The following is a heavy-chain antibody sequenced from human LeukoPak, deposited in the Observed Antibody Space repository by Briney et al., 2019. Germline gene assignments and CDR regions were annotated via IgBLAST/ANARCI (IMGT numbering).Heavy chain of an antibody. D-gene: IGHD3-9*01. Sequence: GRSLRLSCAASGFTFSSYGMHWVRQAPGKGLEWVAVIWYDGSHKYYADSVKGRSTISRDNSKNTLYLQMNSLRAEDTAVYYCAKRRGTSYYNPPDYCGQGTLVTVSS. CDR1: GFTFSSYG. V-gene: IGHV3-33*06. J-gene: IGHJ4*02. CDR3: AKRRGTSYYNPPDY. CDR2: IWYDGSHK.